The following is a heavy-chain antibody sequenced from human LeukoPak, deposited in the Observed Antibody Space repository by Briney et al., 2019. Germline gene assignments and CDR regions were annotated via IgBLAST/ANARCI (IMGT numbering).Heavy chain of an antibody. CDR2: ISGSGGST. Sequence: GGSLRLSCAASGFTFSSYWMSWVRQAPGKGLEWVSAISGSGGSTYYADSVKGRFTISRDNSKNTLYLQMNSLRAEDTAVYYCAKDTVHSSGWYTVYYFDYWGQGTLVTVSS. J-gene: IGHJ4*02. V-gene: IGHV3-23*01. CDR1: GFTFSSYW. D-gene: IGHD6-19*01. CDR3: AKDTVHSSGWYTVYYFDY.